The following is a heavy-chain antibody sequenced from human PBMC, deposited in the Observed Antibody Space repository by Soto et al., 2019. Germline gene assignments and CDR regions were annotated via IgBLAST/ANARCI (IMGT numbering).Heavy chain of an antibody. CDR3: ARGACSGGSCYRTDAFDI. J-gene: IGHJ3*02. CDR2: INPNSGGT. V-gene: IGHV1-2*04. Sequence: GASVKVSCKASGYTFTGYYMHWVRQAPGQGLEWMGWINPNSGGTNYAQKFQGWVTMTRDTSISTAYMELSRLRSDDTAVYYCARGACSGGSCYRTDAFDIWGQGTMVTVSS. CDR1: GYTFTGYY. D-gene: IGHD2-15*01.